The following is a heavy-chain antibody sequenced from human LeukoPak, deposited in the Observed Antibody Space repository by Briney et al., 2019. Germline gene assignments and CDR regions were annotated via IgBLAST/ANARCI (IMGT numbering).Heavy chain of an antibody. D-gene: IGHD1-14*01. J-gene: IGHJ3*02. CDR3: ARDRISINALDM. CDR1: GASITGHY. V-gene: IGHV4-59*11. CDR2: ISHIGST. Sequence: KTSETLSLTCTVSGASITGHYLTWIRQPPGSGLEWIGYISHIGSTNYNPSLKSRVTISVDTSKNQFSLKLTSVTAADTALYYCARDRISINALDMWGQGTMVTVSS.